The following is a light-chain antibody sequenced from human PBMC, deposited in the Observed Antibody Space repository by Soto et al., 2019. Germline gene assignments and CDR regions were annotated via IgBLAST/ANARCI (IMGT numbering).Light chain of an antibody. CDR2: DAS. J-gene: IGKJ1*01. V-gene: IGKV1-5*01. CDR1: QSIRSW. CDR3: QQYNSYST. Sequence: DIQMTQSPSTLSASVGDRVTITCRASQSIRSWLAWYQQKPGQAPKLLIYDASSLESGVPSRFSGSGSGTEFTLTISSLQPDDFATYYCQQYNSYSTFGQGTKVEIK.